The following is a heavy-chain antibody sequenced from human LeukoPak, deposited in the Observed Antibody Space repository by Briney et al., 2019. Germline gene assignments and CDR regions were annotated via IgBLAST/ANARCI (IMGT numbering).Heavy chain of an antibody. J-gene: IGHJ4*02. D-gene: IGHD1-1*01. CDR2: ISWNSGSI. CDR1: GFTFDDYA. CDR3: AKDRDWNDALDY. V-gene: IGHV3-9*01. Sequence: PVGSLRLSCAASGFTFDDYAMHWVRQAPGKGLEWVSGISWNSGSIGYADSVKGRFTISRDNAKNSLYLQMNSLRAEDTALYYCAKDRDWNDALDYWGQGTLVPVSS.